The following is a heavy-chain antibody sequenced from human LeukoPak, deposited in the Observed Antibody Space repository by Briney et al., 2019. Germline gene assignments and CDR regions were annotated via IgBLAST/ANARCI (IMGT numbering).Heavy chain of an antibody. CDR3: ARVLYYYDSSGYYYSDAFDI. J-gene: IGHJ3*02. V-gene: IGHV1-3*01. D-gene: IGHD3-22*01. Sequence: ASVKVSCKASGYTFTSYAMHWLRQAPGQRLEWMGWINAGNGNTKYSQKFQGRVTITRDTSASTAYMELSSLRSEDTAVYYCARVLYYYDSSGYYYSDAFDIWGQGTMVTVSS. CDR1: GYTFTSYA. CDR2: INAGNGNT.